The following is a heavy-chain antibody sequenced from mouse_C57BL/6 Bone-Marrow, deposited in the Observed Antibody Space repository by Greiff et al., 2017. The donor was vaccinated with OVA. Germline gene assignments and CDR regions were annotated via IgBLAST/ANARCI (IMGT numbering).Heavy chain of an antibody. V-gene: IGHV1-55*01. Sequence: QVQLQQTGAELVKPGASVKMSCKASGYTFTSYWITWVKQRPGQGLEWIGDIYPGSGSTNYNEKFTSKATLTVDTSSRTAYMQLSSLTSEDSAVYYCATGSFQLGWFAYWGQGTLVTVSA. CDR3: ATGSFQLGWFAY. CDR1: GYTFTSYW. CDR2: IYPGSGST. D-gene: IGHD4-1*02. J-gene: IGHJ3*01.